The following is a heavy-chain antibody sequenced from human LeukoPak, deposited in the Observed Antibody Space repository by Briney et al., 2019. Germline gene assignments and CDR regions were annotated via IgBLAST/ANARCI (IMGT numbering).Heavy chain of an antibody. CDR3: AKDRLGYSSGWNGGYFDY. CDR1: GFTFSSYG. Sequence: TGGSLRLSCAASGFTFSSYGMHWVRQARGKGLEWVAFIRYDGSNKYYADSVKGRFTMSRDNSKNTLYLQMNSLRAEDTAVYYCAKDRLGYSSGWNGGYFDYWGQGTLVTVSS. D-gene: IGHD6-19*01. V-gene: IGHV3-30*02. CDR2: IRYDGSNK. J-gene: IGHJ4*02.